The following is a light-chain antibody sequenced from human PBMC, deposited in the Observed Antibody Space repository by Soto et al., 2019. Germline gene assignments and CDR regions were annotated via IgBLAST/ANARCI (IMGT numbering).Light chain of an antibody. CDR3: QQYNSPWT. J-gene: IGKJ1*01. CDR1: QSISSW. V-gene: IGKV1-5*01. CDR2: DAS. Sequence: EIQMTQSPSTLSASVGDRVTITCRASQSISSWLAWYQQKPGKAPKLLIYDASSLESGVPSRFSGSGSGTEFTLTISSLQPDDFATYYCQQYNSPWTFGQGTKVDIK.